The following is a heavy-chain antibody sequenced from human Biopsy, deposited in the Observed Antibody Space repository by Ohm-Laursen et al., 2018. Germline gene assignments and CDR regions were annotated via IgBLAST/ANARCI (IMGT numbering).Heavy chain of an antibody. CDR3: ARTRLSIVIKPAAVVFDN. CDR2: ISGGGTI. Sequence: GSLRLSCTASGFSFSDYHMRWIRQAPGRGLEWVSYISGGGTIYYGDSMKGRVTISGDNAKNSLHLQMNSLRPEDTAVYYCARTRLSIVIKPAAVVFDNWGQGTLVTVSS. V-gene: IGHV3-11*01. J-gene: IGHJ4*02. CDR1: GFSFSDYH. D-gene: IGHD2-2*01.